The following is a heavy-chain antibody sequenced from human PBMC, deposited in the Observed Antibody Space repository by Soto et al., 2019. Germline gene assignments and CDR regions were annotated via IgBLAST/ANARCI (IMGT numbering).Heavy chain of an antibody. J-gene: IGHJ3*02. V-gene: IGHV3-15*07. D-gene: IGHD3-16*02. CDR2: IKSKTDGGTT. CDR3: TTDQVYDYVWGSYRRIKHDAFDI. CDR1: GFTFSNAW. Sequence: PGGSLRLSCAASGFTFSNAWMNWVRQAPGKGLEWVGRIKSKTDGGTTDYAAPVKGRFTISRDDSKNTLYLQMNSLKTEDTAVYYCTTDQVYDYVWGSYRRIKHDAFDIWGQGTMVTVSS.